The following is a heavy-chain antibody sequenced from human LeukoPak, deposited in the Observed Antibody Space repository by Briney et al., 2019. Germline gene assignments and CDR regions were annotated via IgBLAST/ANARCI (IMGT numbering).Heavy chain of an antibody. Sequence: SETLSLSCVVSAGSISSDHWSWIRQPPGKGLGWIGRFSYSGAINYNPSLNSRVTISIDTSKTQFSLRLTSVTAADTAVYYCARHQLRGFLDDDWGQGALVTVSS. CDR3: ARHQLRGFLDDD. CDR1: AGSISSDH. D-gene: IGHD3-10*01. J-gene: IGHJ4*02. CDR2: FSYSGAI. V-gene: IGHV4-59*08.